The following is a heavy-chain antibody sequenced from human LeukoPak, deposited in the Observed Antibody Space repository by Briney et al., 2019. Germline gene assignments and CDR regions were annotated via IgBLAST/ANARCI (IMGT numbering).Heavy chain of an antibody. CDR3: ATAGSHDSSGYYLGAFDI. V-gene: IGHV1-24*01. CDR1: GYTLTELS. J-gene: IGHJ3*02. Sequence: ASVKVSCKVSGYTLTELSMHWVRQAPGKGLEWMGGFDPEDGETIYAQKFQGRVTMTEDTSTDTAYMELSSLRSEDTAVYYCATAGSHDSSGYYLGAFDIWGQGTVVAVSS. D-gene: IGHD3-22*01. CDR2: FDPEDGET.